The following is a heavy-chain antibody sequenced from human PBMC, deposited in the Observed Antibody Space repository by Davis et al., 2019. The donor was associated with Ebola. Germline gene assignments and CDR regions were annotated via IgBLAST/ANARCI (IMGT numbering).Heavy chain of an antibody. CDR3: ARLWQLAAYYYYGMDV. D-gene: IGHD6-6*01. Sequence: PSETLSLTCAVYGGSFSGYYWSWIRQPPGKGLEWIGEINHSGSTNYNPSLKSRVTISVDTSKNQFSLKLSSVTAADTAVYYCARLWQLAAYYYYGMDVWGQGTTVTVSS. J-gene: IGHJ6*02. CDR1: GGSFSGYY. V-gene: IGHV4-34*01. CDR2: INHSGST.